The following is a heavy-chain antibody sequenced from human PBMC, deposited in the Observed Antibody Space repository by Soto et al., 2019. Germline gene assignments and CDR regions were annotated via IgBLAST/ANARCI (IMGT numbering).Heavy chain of an antibody. CDR2: IYHSGST. Sequence: SETLYLTCAVSGYSISSGYYRGWIRQPPGKGLEWIGSIYHSGSTYYNPSLKSRVTISVDTSKNQFSLKLSSVTAADTAVYYCARLITMIVVVRGWFDHWGQGTLVTVSS. J-gene: IGHJ5*02. V-gene: IGHV4-38-2*01. CDR1: GYSISSGYY. CDR3: ARLITMIVVVRGWFDH. D-gene: IGHD3-22*01.